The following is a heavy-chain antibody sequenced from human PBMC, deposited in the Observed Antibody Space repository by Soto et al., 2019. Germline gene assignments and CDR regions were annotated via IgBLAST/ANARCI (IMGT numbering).Heavy chain of an antibody. J-gene: IGHJ5*02. CDR3: AKAGYCTNGVCYNWFDP. V-gene: IGHV3-23*01. CDR1: GFTFSSYA. CDR2: ISGSGGST. D-gene: IGHD2-8*01. Sequence: GGSLSLSCAASGFTFSSYAMSWVRQAPGKGLEWVSAISGSGGSTYYADSVKGRFTISRDNSKNTLYLQMNSLRAEDTAVYYCAKAGYCTNGVCYNWFDPWGQGTLVSVSS.